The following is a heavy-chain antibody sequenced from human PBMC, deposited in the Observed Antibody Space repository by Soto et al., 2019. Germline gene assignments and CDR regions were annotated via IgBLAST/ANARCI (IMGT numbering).Heavy chain of an antibody. D-gene: IGHD1-26*01. CDR2: IYYSGST. Sequence: SESLSLTGTVSGGSISSDYWSWIRQPPGKGLEWIGYIYYSGSTNYNPSLKSRVTISVDTSKNQFSLKLSSVTAADTAVYYCARRWGPTFDFWGQGTLVTVSS. CDR1: GGSISSDY. J-gene: IGHJ4*02. CDR3: ARRWGPTFDF. V-gene: IGHV4-59*01.